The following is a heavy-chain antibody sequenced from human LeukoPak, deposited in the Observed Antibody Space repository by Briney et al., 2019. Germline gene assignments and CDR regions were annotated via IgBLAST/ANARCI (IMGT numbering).Heavy chain of an antibody. V-gene: IGHV3-49*04. CDR1: GFTFSSYA. D-gene: IGHD4-17*01. Sequence: PGGSLRLSCAASGFTFSSYAMSWVRQAPGKGLEWVGFIRSKAYGGTTEYAASVKGRFTISRDDSKSIAYLQMNSLKTEDTAVYYCTSPDYGDYQGTWGQGTLVTVSS. CDR2: IRSKAYGGTT. CDR3: TSPDYGDYQGT. J-gene: IGHJ5*02.